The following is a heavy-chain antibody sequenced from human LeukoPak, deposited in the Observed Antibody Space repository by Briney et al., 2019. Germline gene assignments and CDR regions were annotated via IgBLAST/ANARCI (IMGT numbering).Heavy chain of an antibody. D-gene: IGHD3-22*01. CDR2: INPNTGGT. Sequence: GASVKVSCKASGYTFTGYYIHWVRQAPGQGLDWMGRINPNTGGTNYAQKLQGRVTMTTDTSTSTAYMELRSLRSDDTAVYYCARDLVGKYYYDSSGYLLDPWGQGTLVTVSS. V-gene: IGHV1-2*06. CDR1: GYTFTGYY. CDR3: ARDLVGKYYYDSSGYLLDP. J-gene: IGHJ5*02.